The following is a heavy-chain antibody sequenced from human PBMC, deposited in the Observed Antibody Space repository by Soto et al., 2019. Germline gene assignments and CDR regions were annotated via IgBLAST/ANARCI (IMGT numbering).Heavy chain of an antibody. D-gene: IGHD2-15*01. V-gene: IGHV3-23*01. CDR3: RASGGNLNRFDP. CDR1: GFTFPSSA. Sequence: GFTFPSSAIRWVRLAAGKELEWVSAIRSSGSTIYYADSVKGRFTSSRDNPKNSLYLQMNSLRAEDTAVYYCRASGGNLNRFDPWGQGTRGTVSS. J-gene: IGHJ5*02. CDR2: IRSSGSTI.